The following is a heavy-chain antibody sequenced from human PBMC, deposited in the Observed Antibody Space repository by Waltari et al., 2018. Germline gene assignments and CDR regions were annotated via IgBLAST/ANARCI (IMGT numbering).Heavy chain of an antibody. D-gene: IGHD3-10*01. V-gene: IGHV3-30*18. CDR1: GITFSTYA. CDR3: AKDRSYYFSGTFSY. CDR2: ISYDGSKT. J-gene: IGHJ4*02. Sequence: QVQLVESGGGVVQPGRSLRLSCAASGITFSTYAMHWVRQAPGKGLEWVAAISYDGSKTYYAESVRGRFTISRDNSKNTLYLQVNTLSSEDTAVYYCAKDRSYYFSGTFSYWGQGTLVTVSS.